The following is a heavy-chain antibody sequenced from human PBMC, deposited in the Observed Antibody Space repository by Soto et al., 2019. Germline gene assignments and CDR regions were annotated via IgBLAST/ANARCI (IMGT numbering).Heavy chain of an antibody. Sequence: QVQLVESGGGVVQPGRSLRLSCAASGFTFSNYGMHWGRQAPGKGLVWVAVILNDGSNRYHADSVKDRFTISRDKSKNTLYLQMNSLRADDTAVYYCSRADEYWGNCMDVWGQGTTVTVS. CDR2: ILNDGSNR. D-gene: IGHD3-16*01. V-gene: IGHV3-33*01. CDR1: GFTFSNYG. J-gene: IGHJ6*02. CDR3: SRADEYWGNCMDV.